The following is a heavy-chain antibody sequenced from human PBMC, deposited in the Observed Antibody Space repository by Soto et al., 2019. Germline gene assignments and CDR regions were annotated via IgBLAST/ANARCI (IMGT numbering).Heavy chain of an antibody. CDR3: ARRSSTVVVASHAFDN. V-gene: IGHV5-51*01. CDR2: IYPGDSDT. Sequence: PGESLKISCKGSGYSFTSYWIGWVRQMPGKGLEWMGIIYPGDSDTRYSPSFQGQVTISADKSISIAYLQWRSLKASDTAMYYCARRSSTVVVASHAFDNWGQATMVSVTS. J-gene: IGHJ3*02. CDR1: GYSFTSYW. D-gene: IGHD2-15*01.